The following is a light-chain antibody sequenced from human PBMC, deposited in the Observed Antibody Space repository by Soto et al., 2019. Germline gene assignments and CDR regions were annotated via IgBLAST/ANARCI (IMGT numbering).Light chain of an antibody. Sequence: EIVMTQSPATLSVSPGERATLSFRASQSFSSNLAWYQQKPGQAPRLLIYGASTRATGIPARFSGSGSGTEFTLTISSLQPDDFATYYCQQYHSYRTFGQGTKVDI. V-gene: IGKV3-15*01. J-gene: IGKJ1*01. CDR1: QSFSSN. CDR3: QQYHSYRT. CDR2: GAS.